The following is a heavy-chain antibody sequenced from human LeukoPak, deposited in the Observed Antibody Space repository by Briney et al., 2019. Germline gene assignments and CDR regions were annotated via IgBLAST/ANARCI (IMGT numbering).Heavy chain of an antibody. CDR1: GGSFSGYY. V-gene: IGHV4-34*01. J-gene: IGHJ4*02. D-gene: IGHD3-10*01. Sequence: SETLSLTCAVYGGSFSGYYWSWIRQPPGKGLEWIGEINHSGSTNYNPSLKSRVTISVDTSKNQFSLKLSSVTAADTAVYYCARDISYGSGSYYNAFDYWGQGTLVTVSS. CDR3: ARDISYGSGSYYNAFDY. CDR2: INHSGST.